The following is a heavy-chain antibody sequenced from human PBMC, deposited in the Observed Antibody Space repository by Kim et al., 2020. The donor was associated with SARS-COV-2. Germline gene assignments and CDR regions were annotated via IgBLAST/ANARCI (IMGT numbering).Heavy chain of an antibody. CDR2: ISSTGDTI. Sequence: GGSLRLSCLASGFTFSTYSMNWVRQAPGKGLEWVSFISSTGDTIYYADSVMGRFTISRDTAKNSLYLQMNSLTAEDTAVYYCSRPQYSYGYAYFDYWGQG. CDR3: SRPQYSYGYAYFDY. D-gene: IGHD5-18*01. V-gene: IGHV3-48*01. J-gene: IGHJ4*02. CDR1: GFTFSTYS.